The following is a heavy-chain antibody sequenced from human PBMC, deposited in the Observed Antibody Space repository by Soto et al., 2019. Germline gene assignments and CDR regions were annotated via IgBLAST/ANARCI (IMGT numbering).Heavy chain of an antibody. CDR3: AKRPLRDTTFDY. V-gene: IGHV3-74*01. CDR1: GFTFSSYW. D-gene: IGHD1-1*01. CDR2: IDREGSDT. J-gene: IGHJ4*02. Sequence: PGGSLRLSCAASGFTFSSYWMHWVRQTPGKGLVWVSRIDREGSDTAYADSVKGRFTISRDNSKNTLYLQMNSLRAEDTAVYYCAKRPLRDTTFDYWGQGTLVTVSS.